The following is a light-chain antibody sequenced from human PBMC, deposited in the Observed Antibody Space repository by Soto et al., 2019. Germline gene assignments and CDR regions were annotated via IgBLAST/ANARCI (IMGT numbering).Light chain of an antibody. CDR3: SSDASNGDVL. Sequence: QSALTQPASVSGSPGQSITISCTGTSSDVGTYEYVSWYQHHPGKAPKLMIYDVSNRPSGVSDRFSGSKSGNTASLTISGLQAEDEADYYCSSDASNGDVLFGGGTKLTVL. CDR1: SSDVGTYEY. J-gene: IGLJ2*01. CDR2: DVS. V-gene: IGLV2-14*03.